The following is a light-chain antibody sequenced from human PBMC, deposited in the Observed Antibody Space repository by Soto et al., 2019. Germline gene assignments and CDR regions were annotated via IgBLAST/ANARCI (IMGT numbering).Light chain of an antibody. CDR1: QSLLHSNGYNY. CDR3: MQGLQTLFT. Sequence: EIVMTQSPLSLPVTPGEPASISCRSSQSLLHSNGYNYLDWYLQKPGQSPHLLIYLGSIRASGVPDRFSGSGSGTDFTLKISRVEAEDVGVYYCMQGLQTLFTFGQGTKVEI. J-gene: IGKJ3*01. CDR2: LGS. V-gene: IGKV2-28*01.